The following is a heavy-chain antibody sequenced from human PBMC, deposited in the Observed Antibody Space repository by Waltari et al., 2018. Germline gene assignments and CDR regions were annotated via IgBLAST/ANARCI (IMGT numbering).Heavy chain of an antibody. CDR1: GYTFTSYA. CDR2: INAGNGNT. Sequence: QVQLVQSGAEVKKPGASVKVSCKASGYTFTSYAMHWVRQAPGQRLEWMGWINAGNGNTKYSQKFQGRVTITRDTSASTAYMELSSLRSEDTAVYYCARDRIVVVVADYYYGMDVWGQGTTVTVSS. J-gene: IGHJ6*02. CDR3: ARDRIVVVVADYYYGMDV. D-gene: IGHD2-15*01. V-gene: IGHV1-3*01.